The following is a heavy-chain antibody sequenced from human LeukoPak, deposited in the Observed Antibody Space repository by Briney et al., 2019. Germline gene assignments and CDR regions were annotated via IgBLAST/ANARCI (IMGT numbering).Heavy chain of an antibody. CDR2: IWYDGSNK. J-gene: IGHJ6*04. D-gene: IGHD3-9*01. V-gene: IGHV3-33*01. Sequence: PGRSLRLSCAASEFTVSSYGMHWVRQAPGKGLEWVAVIWYDGSNKYYADSVKGRFTISRDNSKNTLYLQMNSLRAEDTAVYYCARDLRYCMDVWGNGTTVTVSS. CDR3: ARDLRYCMDV. CDR1: EFTVSSYG.